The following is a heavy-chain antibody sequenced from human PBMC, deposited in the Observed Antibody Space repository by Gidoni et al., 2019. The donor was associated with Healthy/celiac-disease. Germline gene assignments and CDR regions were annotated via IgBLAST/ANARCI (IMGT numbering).Heavy chain of an antibody. J-gene: IGHJ4*02. V-gene: IGHV4-39*07. D-gene: IGHD6-19*01. CDR2: LYYSGST. Sequence: QLQLQESAPGLVKPSETLSLTCPVACGPISSSSSYWGWIRPPPGKGLEWIGSLYYSGSTYYNPSLKSRVTISVDTSKNQFSLKLSSVTAADTAVYYCARGRSSGWYEGDYFDYWGQGTLVTVSS. CDR3: ARGRSSGWYEGDYFDY. CDR1: CGPISSSSSY.